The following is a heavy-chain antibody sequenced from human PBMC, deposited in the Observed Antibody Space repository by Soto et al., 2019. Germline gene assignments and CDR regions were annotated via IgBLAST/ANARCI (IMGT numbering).Heavy chain of an antibody. D-gene: IGHD1-26*01. J-gene: IGHJ4*02. CDR1: GFTFSSYG. V-gene: IGHV3-30*18. Sequence: LRLSCAGSGFTFSSYGIHWVRQAPGKGLEWVALISYDGGNEKYTESVKDRFTISRDDSHNVAYLQMSSLRTEDTAMYYCAKDRYSGTYPTDFDYWGQGSLVTVSS. CDR2: ISYDGGNE. CDR3: AKDRYSGTYPTDFDY.